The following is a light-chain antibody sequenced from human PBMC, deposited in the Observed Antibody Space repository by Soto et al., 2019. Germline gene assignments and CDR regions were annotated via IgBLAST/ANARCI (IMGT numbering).Light chain of an antibody. CDR1: QSVSSN. J-gene: IGKJ1*01. V-gene: IGKV3-15*01. CDR3: QQYNDWPRT. Sequence: ERVLTQSPATLSVSPGERATLSCRASQSVSSNLAWYQHKPGQAPRLLIYAASTRATGIPARFSGSGSGTEFTLTISSLQSVDFAVYYCQQYNDWPRTFGQGTKVESK. CDR2: AAS.